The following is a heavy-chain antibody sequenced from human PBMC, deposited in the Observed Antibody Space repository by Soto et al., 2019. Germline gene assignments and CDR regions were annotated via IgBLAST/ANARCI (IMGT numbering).Heavy chain of an antibody. CDR2: IFYSGNT. CDR3: AREGRSAAPQAGFDL. V-gene: IGHV4-31*03. D-gene: IGHD3-10*01. CDR1: GNSISTGAYY. J-gene: IGHJ4*02. Sequence: SETLSLTCTVSGNSISTGAYYWSWLRQHPVKGLEWIGHIFYSGNTHYSPSLESRVTISVDTSKNQFPIKLTSVTVADTAVYYCAREGRSAAPQAGFDLWGQGTLVTVPS.